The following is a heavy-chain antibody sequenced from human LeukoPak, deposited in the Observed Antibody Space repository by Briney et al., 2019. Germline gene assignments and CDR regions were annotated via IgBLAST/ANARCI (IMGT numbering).Heavy chain of an antibody. J-gene: IGHJ4*02. CDR3: AREGGSGSYGYDY. CDR1: GFTVSTNY. V-gene: IGHV3-66*02. D-gene: IGHD3-10*01. Sequence: GGSLRLSCAASGFTVSTNYISWVRQAPGKGLEWVSVIYSAGSTYYADSVKGRFTISRDNSKNTVYLQMNSLRPDDTAVYYCAREGGSGSYGYDYWGLGTLVTVSS. CDR2: IYSAGST.